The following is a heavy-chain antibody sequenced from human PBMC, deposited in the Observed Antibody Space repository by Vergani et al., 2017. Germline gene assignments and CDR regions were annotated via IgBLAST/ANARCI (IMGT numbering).Heavy chain of an antibody. CDR2: IIPIFGIA. CDR3: AREAYYGSGSSLQNWFDA. D-gene: IGHD3-10*01. V-gene: IGHV1-69*17. Sequence: QVQLVQSGAEVKKPGSSVKVPCKASGGTFSSYAISWVRQAPGQGLEWMGGIIPIFGIANYAQKFQGRVTMPRDTSISTAYMELSSLRSDDTAVYYCAREAYYGSGSSLQNWFDAWGQGTLVTVSS. CDR1: GGTFSSYA. J-gene: IGHJ5*02.